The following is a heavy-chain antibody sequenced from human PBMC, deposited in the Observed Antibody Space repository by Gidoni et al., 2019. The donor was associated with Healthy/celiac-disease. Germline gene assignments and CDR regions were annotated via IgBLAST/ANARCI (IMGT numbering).Heavy chain of an antibody. Sequence: EVQLLESGGGLVQPGGSLRLSCAASGFTFSSYAMSWVRQAPGKGLEWVSAISGSGGSTYYADSVKGRFTISRDNSKNTLYLQMNSLRAEDTAVYYCAKLPEDIVVVVAAEREGDWYFDLWGRGTLVTVSS. V-gene: IGHV3-23*01. CDR3: AKLPEDIVVVVAAEREGDWYFDL. CDR1: GFTFSSYA. CDR2: ISGSGGST. D-gene: IGHD2-15*01. J-gene: IGHJ2*01.